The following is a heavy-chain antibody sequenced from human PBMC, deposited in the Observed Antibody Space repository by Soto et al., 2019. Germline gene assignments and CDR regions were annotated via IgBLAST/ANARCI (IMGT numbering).Heavy chain of an antibody. CDR2: IIPILGIA. V-gene: IGHV1-69*02. D-gene: IGHD3-10*02. CDR1: GGTFSSYT. CDR3: ASFMSGAAGDY. J-gene: IGHJ4*02. Sequence: QVQLVQSGAEVKKPGSSVKVSCKASGGTFSSYTISWVRQAPGQGLEWMGRIIPILGIANYAQKFQGRVTITADKATSTAYMELSSLRSEDTAVYYCASFMSGAAGDYWGQGTLVTVSS.